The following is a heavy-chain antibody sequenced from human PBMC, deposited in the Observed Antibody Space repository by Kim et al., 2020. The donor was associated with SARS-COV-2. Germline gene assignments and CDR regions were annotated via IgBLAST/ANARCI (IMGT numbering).Heavy chain of an antibody. CDR3: ARGPYYYDSSGYYVGVFDY. CDR2: IYYSGST. CDR1: GGSVSSGSYY. Sequence: SETLSLTCTVSGGSVSSGSYYWSWIRQPPGKGLEWIGYIYYSGSTNYNPSLKSRVTISVDTSKNQFSLKLSSVTAADTAVYYCARGPYYYDSSGYYVGVFDYWGQGTLVTVSS. D-gene: IGHD3-22*01. V-gene: IGHV4-61*01. J-gene: IGHJ4*02.